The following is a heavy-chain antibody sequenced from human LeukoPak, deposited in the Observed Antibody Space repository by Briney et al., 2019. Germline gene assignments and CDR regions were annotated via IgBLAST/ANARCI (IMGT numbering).Heavy chain of an antibody. Sequence: SETLSLTCTVSGGSISSYYWSWIRQPPGKGLEWIGEINHSGSTNYNPSLKSRVTISVDTSKNQFSLKLSSVTAADTAVYYCARARHIVVVTAKFDYWGQGTLVTVSS. CDR1: GGSISSYY. J-gene: IGHJ4*02. V-gene: IGHV4-34*01. D-gene: IGHD2-21*02. CDR2: INHSGST. CDR3: ARARHIVVVTAKFDY.